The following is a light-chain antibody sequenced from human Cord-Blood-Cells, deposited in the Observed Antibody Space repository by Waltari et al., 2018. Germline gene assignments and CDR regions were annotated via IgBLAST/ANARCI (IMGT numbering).Light chain of an antibody. CDR2: GAS. V-gene: IGKV3-15*01. Sequence: ELVMTQSPATLSVSPGYRATLSCRASQSVSRTLAWYQQKPGQAPRLLIYGASTRATGIPARFSGSGSGTEFTLTISSLQSEDFAVYYCQQYNNWPRTFGQGTKVEIK. J-gene: IGKJ1*01. CDR3: QQYNNWPRT. CDR1: QSVSRT.